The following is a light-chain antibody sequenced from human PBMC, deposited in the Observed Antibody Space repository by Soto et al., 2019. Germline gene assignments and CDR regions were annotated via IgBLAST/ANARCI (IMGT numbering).Light chain of an antibody. V-gene: IGKV3-15*01. J-gene: IGKJ3*01. CDR2: GAS. CDR1: QSISSN. CDR3: QQYNNWPFT. Sequence: EIVMTQSPATLSVSPGERATLSCRASQSISSNLAWYQQKPGQAPRLLIYGASTRATGIPATFSGSWSGTDFTLTISSLQSEDFAVYYCQQYNNWPFTFGPGTKVDIK.